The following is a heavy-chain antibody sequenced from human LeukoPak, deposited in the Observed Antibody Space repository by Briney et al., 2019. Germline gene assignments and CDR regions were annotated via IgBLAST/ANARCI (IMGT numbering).Heavy chain of an antibody. J-gene: IGHJ4*02. CDR1: GGSISSYY. CDR3: ARTLYGDYADY. V-gene: IGHV4-59*01. CDR2: IYYSGST. Sequence: PSETLSLTCTVSGGSISSYYWSWIRQPPGKGLEWIGYIYYSGSTNYNPSLKSRVTISVDTSKNQFSLKLSSVTAADTAVYYCARTLYGDYADYWGQGTLVTVSS. D-gene: IGHD4-17*01.